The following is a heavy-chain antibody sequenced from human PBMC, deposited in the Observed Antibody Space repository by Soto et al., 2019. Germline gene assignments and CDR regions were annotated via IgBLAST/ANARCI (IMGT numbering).Heavy chain of an antibody. J-gene: IGHJ6*02. CDR3: ATDGSNYDILTVNHRRVGLMHV. Sequence: ASVKVSFKVSGYTLTELSMHWVRQAPGKGLEWMGGFDPEDGETIYAQKFQGRVTMTEDTSTDTAYMELSSLRSEDTAVYYCATDGSNYDILTVNHRRVGLMHVWGQGTTVTVS. CDR1: GYTLTELS. V-gene: IGHV1-24*01. CDR2: FDPEDGET. D-gene: IGHD3-9*01.